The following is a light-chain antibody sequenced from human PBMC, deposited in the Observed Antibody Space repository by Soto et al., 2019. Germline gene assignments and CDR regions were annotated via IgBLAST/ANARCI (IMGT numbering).Light chain of an antibody. J-gene: IGKJ2*01. CDR1: RSINTY. CDR3: QQSYDTLMYT. Sequence: DIQMTQSPSSLSASVGDRVTITCRASRSINTYLNWYQQKPGGAPKLLIYAASSLQSDVPSRFSGSVSGTDFTLTISSLQPEDFATYYCQQSYDTLMYTFGQGTKLEIK. CDR2: AAS. V-gene: IGKV1-39*01.